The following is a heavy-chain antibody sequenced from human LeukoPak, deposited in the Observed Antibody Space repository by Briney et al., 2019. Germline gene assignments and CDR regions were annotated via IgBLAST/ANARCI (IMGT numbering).Heavy chain of an antibody. D-gene: IGHD3-16*01. V-gene: IGHV3-72*01. J-gene: IGHJ3*02. CDR1: GFTFSDYV. CDR2: IRRGTNSYTT. Sequence: PGGTLRLSCAASGFTFSDYVLDWVRQAPGKGLEWVGRIRRGTNSYTTEYAASVKGRFIISRDDSKNSLSLHMNSLKTEDTAVYHCTRDGGEGGNSAFDIWGQGTMVTVSS. CDR3: TRDGGEGGNSAFDI.